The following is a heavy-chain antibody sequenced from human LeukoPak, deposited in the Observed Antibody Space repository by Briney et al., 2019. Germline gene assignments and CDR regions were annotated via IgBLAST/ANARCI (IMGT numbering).Heavy chain of an antibody. Sequence: SETLSLTCAVYGGSFSGYYWTWIRQPPGKGLEWIGEMNHSGSANYNPSLKSRVTISADTSKNQFSLKLSSVTAADTAVYYCASRKLGNDYWGQGTLVTVSS. CDR1: GGSFSGYY. CDR2: MNHSGSA. J-gene: IGHJ4*01. V-gene: IGHV4-34*01. CDR3: ASRKLGNDY. D-gene: IGHD7-27*01.